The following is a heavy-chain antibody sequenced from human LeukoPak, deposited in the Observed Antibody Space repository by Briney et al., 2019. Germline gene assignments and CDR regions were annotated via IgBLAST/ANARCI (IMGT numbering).Heavy chain of an antibody. CDR2: IYYSGST. J-gene: IGHJ4*02. CDR1: GGSISSSSYY. Sequence: SETLSLTCTVSGGSISSSSYYWGWIRQPPGKGLEWIGSIYYSGSTYYNPSLKGRVTISADTSKNQFSLRLTSVTAADTAVYYCARLDYYLDYWGQGTLVTVSS. V-gene: IGHV4-39*07. CDR3: ARLDYYLDY. D-gene: IGHD3-3*01.